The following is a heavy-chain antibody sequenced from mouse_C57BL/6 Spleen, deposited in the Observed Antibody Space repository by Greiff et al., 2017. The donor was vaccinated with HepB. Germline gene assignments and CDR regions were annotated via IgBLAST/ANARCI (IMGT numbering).Heavy chain of an antibody. CDR1: GYSITSGYY. CDR2: ISYDGSN. Sequence: DVKLVESGPGLVKPSQSLSLTCSVTGYSITSGYYWNWIRQFPGNKLEWMGYISYDGSNNYNPSLKNRISITRDTSKNQFFLKLNSVTTEDTATYYCARTGDYTWFAYWGQGTLVTVSA. D-gene: IGHD2-4*01. J-gene: IGHJ3*01. V-gene: IGHV3-6*01. CDR3: ARTGDYTWFAY.